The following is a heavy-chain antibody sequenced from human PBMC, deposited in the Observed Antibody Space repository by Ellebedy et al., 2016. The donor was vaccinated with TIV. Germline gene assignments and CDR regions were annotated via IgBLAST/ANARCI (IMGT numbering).Heavy chain of an antibody. Sequence: MPSETLSLTCTVSDGSISNSDYYWNWIRQPPGKGLEWIGSIYYSGSAYYNPSLKSRVTVSVDTAKNQFSLNLGSVTAADTAVYYCARDPALPRGRFDTWGQGTLVTVSS. J-gene: IGHJ5*02. CDR3: ARDPALPRGRFDT. CDR1: DGSISNSDYY. CDR2: IYYSGSA. V-gene: IGHV4-39*07.